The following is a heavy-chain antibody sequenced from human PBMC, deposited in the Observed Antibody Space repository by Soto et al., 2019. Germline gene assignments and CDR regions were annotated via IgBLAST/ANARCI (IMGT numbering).Heavy chain of an antibody. CDR3: AKHYADSSRFYYGMDV. Sequence: LLLESGGDLVQPGGSLRLSCAASGFSFITYAMSWVRQAPGKGLEWVSVISGSGGSTYYADSVKGRFTISRDNSKSTLSLQMNSLRAEDTAVYYCAKHYADSSRFYYGMDVWGHGTTVTVSS. V-gene: IGHV3-23*01. CDR1: GFSFITYA. CDR2: ISGSGGST. J-gene: IGHJ6*02. D-gene: IGHD4-17*01.